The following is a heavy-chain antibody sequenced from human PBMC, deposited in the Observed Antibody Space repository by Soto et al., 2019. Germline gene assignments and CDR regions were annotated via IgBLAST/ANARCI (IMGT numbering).Heavy chain of an antibody. D-gene: IGHD4-4*01. J-gene: IGHJ4*02. CDR1: GGSISSYY. V-gene: IGHV4-59*01. CDR2: IYYSGST. CDR3: ARVTTVTIDY. Sequence: SETLSLTCTVSGGSISSYYWSWIRQPPGKGLEWIGYIYYSGSTNYNPSLKSRVTISVDTSKNQFSLKLSSVTAADTAVYYCARVTTVTIDYWGQGTLVTVSS.